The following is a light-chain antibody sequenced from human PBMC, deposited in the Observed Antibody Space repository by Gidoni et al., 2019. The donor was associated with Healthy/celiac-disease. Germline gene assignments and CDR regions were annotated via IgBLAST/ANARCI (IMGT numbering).Light chain of an antibody. CDR1: QSVSRN. V-gene: IGKV3D-15*01. CDR2: GAS. Sequence: EIVMTQSQATLSVSPGERATLSCRASQSVSRNLAWYQQKPGQAPRLLIYGASTRATGIPAMFSGSGSGTEFTLTISSLQSEDFAVYYCQQYNNWLSITFGQGTRLEIK. J-gene: IGKJ5*01. CDR3: QQYNNWLSIT.